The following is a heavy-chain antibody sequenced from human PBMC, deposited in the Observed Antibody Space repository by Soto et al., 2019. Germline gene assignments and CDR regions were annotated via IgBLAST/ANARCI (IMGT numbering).Heavy chain of an antibody. CDR1: GFTFSSYG. V-gene: IGHV3-30*18. CDR2: ISYDGFNK. J-gene: IGHJ4*02. CDR3: AKEGDTSMAYYFDY. Sequence: GGSLRLSCVVSGFTFSSYGMHWVRQAPGKGLEWMAVISYDGFNKNYADSVKGRFTISRDNSRNTLYLQMDSLRPEDTAVYHCAKEGDTSMAYYFDYWGQGTPVTV. D-gene: IGHD5-18*01.